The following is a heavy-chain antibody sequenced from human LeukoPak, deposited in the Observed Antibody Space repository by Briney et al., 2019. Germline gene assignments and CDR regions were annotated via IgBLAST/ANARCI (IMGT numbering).Heavy chain of an antibody. CDR2: IWYDGSNK. Sequence: PGRSLRLSCAASGFTFSSYGMHWVRQAPGKGLEWVAVIWYDGSNKYYADSVKGRFTISRDNSKNTLYLQMNSLRAEDTAVYYCARANPPKQLWLLDYWGQGTLVTVSS. V-gene: IGHV3-33*01. J-gene: IGHJ4*02. D-gene: IGHD5-18*01. CDR1: GFTFSSYG. CDR3: ARANPPKQLWLLDY.